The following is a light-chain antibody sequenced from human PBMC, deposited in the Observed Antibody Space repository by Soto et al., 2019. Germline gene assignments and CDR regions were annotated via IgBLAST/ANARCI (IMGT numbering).Light chain of an antibody. Sequence: EIVLTQSPGTLSFSPGERVTLSCRASQSVSSSYLAWYQQKPGQAPRLLIYAASNRATGVPARFSGSWSGTEFTLTISSLQSEDFAVYYCQQYNNWITFGQGTRLEIK. V-gene: IGKV3-15*01. CDR2: AAS. J-gene: IGKJ5*01. CDR3: QQYNNWIT. CDR1: QSVSSSY.